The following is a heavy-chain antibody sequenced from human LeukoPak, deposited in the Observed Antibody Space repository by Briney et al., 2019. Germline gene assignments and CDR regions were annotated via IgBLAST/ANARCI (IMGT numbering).Heavy chain of an antibody. J-gene: IGHJ5*02. V-gene: IGHV1-8*01. CDR3: AREGEVCSGGSCYSSWFDP. CDR2: MNPNSGNT. CDR1: GYTFTSYD. D-gene: IGHD2-15*01. Sequence: ASVKVSCKASGYTFTSYDINWVRQATGQGLEWMGWMNPNSGNTGYAQKFQGRVTMVRNTSISTAYMELSSLRSEDTAVYYCAREGEVCSGGSCYSSWFDPWGQGTLVTVSS.